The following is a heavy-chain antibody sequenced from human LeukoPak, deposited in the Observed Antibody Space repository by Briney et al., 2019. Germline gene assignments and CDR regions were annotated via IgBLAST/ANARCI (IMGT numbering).Heavy chain of an antibody. CDR2: INPNSGGT. CDR1: GYTFTGYY. D-gene: IGHD3-3*01. J-gene: IGHJ6*02. CDR3: ARGGVYDFWSGYFGAYYYYGMDV. V-gene: IGHV1-2*04. Sequence: ASVKVSCKASGYTFTGYYMHWVRQAPGQGLEWMGWINPNSGGTNYAQKFQGWVTMTRDTSISTAYMELSSLKSDDTAVYYCARGGVYDFWSGYFGAYYYYGMDVWGQGTTVTVSS.